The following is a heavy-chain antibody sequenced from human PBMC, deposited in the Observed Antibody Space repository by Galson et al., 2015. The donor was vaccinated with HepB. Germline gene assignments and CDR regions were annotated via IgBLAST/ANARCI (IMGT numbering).Heavy chain of an antibody. CDR2: FDPEDGET. J-gene: IGHJ4*02. V-gene: IGHV1-24*01. D-gene: IGHD4-23*01. CDR1: GYTLTELS. CDR3: ATASTTVVQFDY. Sequence: SVKVSCKVSGYTLTELSMHWVRQAPGKGLEWMGGFDPEDGETIYAQKFQGRVTMTEDTSTDTAYMELSSLRSEDTAVYYCATASTTVVQFDYWGQGTLVTVSS.